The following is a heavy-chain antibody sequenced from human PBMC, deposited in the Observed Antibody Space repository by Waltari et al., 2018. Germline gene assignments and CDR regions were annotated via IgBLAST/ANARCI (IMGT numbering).Heavy chain of an antibody. CDR3: ARFVLNNFPPYYSYYMDV. CDR1: GYTFASYG. D-gene: IGHD1-20*01. V-gene: IGHV1-18*01. J-gene: IGHJ6*03. Sequence: QVQLVQSGAEVKKPGASVKVSCKASGYTFASYGISWVRQAPGQGLEWMAWINTNNGHTNYAQNLQGRVTMTTDTSTSTAYMELRSLRSDDTAVYYCARFVLNNFPPYYSYYMDVWGRGTTVTVSS. CDR2: INTNNGHT.